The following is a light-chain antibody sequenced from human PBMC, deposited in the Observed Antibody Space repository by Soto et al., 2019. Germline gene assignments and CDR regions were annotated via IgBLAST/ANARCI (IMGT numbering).Light chain of an antibody. Sequence: QSVLTQPPSVSGAPGQRVSISCTGSSSNIGAGYDVHWYQHLPGTAPKLLIYANNNRPSGVPDRFSGSKSGTSASLAITGLQAEDEADYYCQSYDTSLRAYVFGTGTKVTVL. CDR3: QSYDTSLRAYV. V-gene: IGLV1-40*01. CDR2: ANN. CDR1: SSNIGAGYD. J-gene: IGLJ1*01.